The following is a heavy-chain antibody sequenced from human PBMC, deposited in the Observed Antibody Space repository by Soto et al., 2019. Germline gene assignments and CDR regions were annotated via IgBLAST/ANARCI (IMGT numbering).Heavy chain of an antibody. CDR1: GFTFNTYD. J-gene: IGHJ4*02. V-gene: IGHV3-23*01. CDR2: LSASGGST. Sequence: GGSLRLSCVASGFTFNTYDMYWVRQAPGTGLEWVSRLSASGGSTDYADSVKGRFTISRDNSKNTLYLQMNSLRVEDTAVYYCATSRAGGCSSTTCYAYWGQGTLVTVSS. D-gene: IGHD2-2*01. CDR3: ATSRAGGCSSTTCYAY.